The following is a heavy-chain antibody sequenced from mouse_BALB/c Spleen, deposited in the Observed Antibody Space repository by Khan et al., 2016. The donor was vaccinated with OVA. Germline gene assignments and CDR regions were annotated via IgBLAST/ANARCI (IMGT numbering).Heavy chain of an antibody. CDR2: ISYSGST. J-gene: IGHJ2*01. Sequence: VQLQQSGPGLVKPSQSLSLTCTVTGYSITSGYGWNWIRQFPGNKLEWMGYISYSGSTNYNPSLKSRISITRDTSKNQFFLQLNSVTTEDTTTYYCARTARIKYWGQGTTLTVSS. CDR3: ARTARIKY. D-gene: IGHD1-2*01. CDR1: GYSITSGYG. V-gene: IGHV3-2*02.